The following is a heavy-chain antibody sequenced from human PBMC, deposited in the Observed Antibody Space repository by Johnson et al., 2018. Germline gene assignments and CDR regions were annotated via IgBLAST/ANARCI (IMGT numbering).Heavy chain of an antibody. V-gene: IGHV3-23*04. J-gene: IGHJ6*03. D-gene: IGHD3-16*01. Sequence: VQLVESGGGLVQPGGSLRLSCAASGFTFSNYAMSWVRQAPLKGLEWVSAVSGSGSSAYYADSVRGRFTISRDNAKNSLYLQMNSLRAEDTAGYSCARLSRMISLTYYYMDVWGKGTTVTVSS. CDR2: VSGSGSSA. CDR3: ARLSRMISLTYYYMDV. CDR1: GFTFSNYA.